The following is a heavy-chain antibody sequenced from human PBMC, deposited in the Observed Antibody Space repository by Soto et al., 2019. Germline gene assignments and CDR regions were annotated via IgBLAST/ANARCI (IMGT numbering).Heavy chain of an antibody. CDR3: ARDHGAAAGPRWFDP. J-gene: IGHJ5*02. V-gene: IGHV4-31*03. Sequence: QVQLQESGPGLVKPSQTLSLTCTVSGGSISSGGYYWSWIRQHPGKGLEWIGYIYYSGSTYYNPSLQSRVTISVDTSKNQFSLKLSSVTAADTAVYYCARDHGAAAGPRWFDPWGQGTLVTVSS. D-gene: IGHD6-13*01. CDR2: IYYSGST. CDR1: GGSISSGGYY.